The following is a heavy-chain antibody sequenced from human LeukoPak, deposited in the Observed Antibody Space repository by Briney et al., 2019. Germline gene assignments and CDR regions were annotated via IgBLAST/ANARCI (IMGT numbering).Heavy chain of an antibody. J-gene: IGHJ5*02. D-gene: IGHD3-10*01. Sequence: SETLSLTCTVSGYSISSGYYWGWIRQPPGKGLERIGSIYHSGSTNYNPSLKSRVTISVDTSKNQFSLKLSSVTAADTAVYYCARGTPTSYGSGSLNWFDPWGQGTLVTVSS. CDR3: ARGTPTSYGSGSLNWFDP. V-gene: IGHV4-38-2*02. CDR1: GYSISSGYY. CDR2: IYHSGST.